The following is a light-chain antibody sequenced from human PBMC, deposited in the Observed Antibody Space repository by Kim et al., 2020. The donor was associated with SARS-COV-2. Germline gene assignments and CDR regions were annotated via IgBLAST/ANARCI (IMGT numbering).Light chain of an antibody. Sequence: SLAPGEIATLSCRASQSVSSYLAWYQQKPGQAPRLLIYDASNRATGIPARFSGSGSGTDFTLTISSLEPEDFAVYYCQQRSNLLTFGGGTKVDIK. CDR3: QQRSNLLT. CDR2: DAS. CDR1: QSVSSY. V-gene: IGKV3-11*01. J-gene: IGKJ4*01.